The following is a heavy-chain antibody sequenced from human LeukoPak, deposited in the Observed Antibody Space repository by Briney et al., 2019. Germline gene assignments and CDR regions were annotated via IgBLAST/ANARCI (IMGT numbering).Heavy chain of an antibody. V-gene: IGHV3-53*01. Sequence: PGGSLRLSCAASGFIVSSPYMNWVRQAPGKGLEWVSVLYSGGSTYYADSVKGRFTISRDNSKNTLYLQMNSLRAEDTAVYYCARDLGYTGGQGTLVTVSS. CDR2: LYSGGST. CDR3: ARDLGYT. D-gene: IGHD1-1*01. CDR1: GFIVSSPY. J-gene: IGHJ4*02.